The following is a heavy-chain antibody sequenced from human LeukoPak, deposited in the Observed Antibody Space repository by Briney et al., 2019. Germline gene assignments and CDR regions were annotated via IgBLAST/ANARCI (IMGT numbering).Heavy chain of an antibody. D-gene: IGHD2-21*01. Sequence: QTGGSLRLSCAASGFTVSSNYMSWVRQAPGKGLEWVSVIYSGGSTYYADSVEGRFTISRDNSKNTLFLQMNSLRGEDTAVYYCAKDLFLWYFDLWGRGTLVTVSS. CDR2: IYSGGST. V-gene: IGHV3-53*01. CDR1: GFTVSSNY. CDR3: AKDLFLWYFDL. J-gene: IGHJ2*01.